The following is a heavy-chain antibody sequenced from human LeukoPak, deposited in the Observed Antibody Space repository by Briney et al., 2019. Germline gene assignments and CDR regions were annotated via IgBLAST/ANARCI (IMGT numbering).Heavy chain of an antibody. J-gene: IGHJ6*02. D-gene: IGHD4-17*01. V-gene: IGHV3-48*01. CDR3: ARDLPHPSLTTRDYGMDV. Sequence: PGGSLRLSCAASGFTFSSYSMTWVRQAPGKGLEWVSYISSSSSTIYYADSVKGRFTISRDNAKNSLYLQMNSLRAEDTAVYYCARDLPHPSLTTRDYGMDVWGQGTTVTVSS. CDR2: ISSSSSTI. CDR1: GFTFSSYS.